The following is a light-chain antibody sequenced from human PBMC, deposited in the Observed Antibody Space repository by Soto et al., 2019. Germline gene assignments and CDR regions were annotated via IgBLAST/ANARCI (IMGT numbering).Light chain of an antibody. CDR3: SSYTSSSTPV. Sequence: QSVLTQPASVSGSPGQSITISCTGTSSDVGGYNYVSWYQQHPGKAPKLMIYEVSNRPSGVSNRFSGSKSGNTASLTISGRQAEDEADYYCSSYTSSSTPVCGGGTKLTVL. J-gene: IGLJ2*01. CDR1: SSDVGGYNY. CDR2: EVS. V-gene: IGLV2-14*01.